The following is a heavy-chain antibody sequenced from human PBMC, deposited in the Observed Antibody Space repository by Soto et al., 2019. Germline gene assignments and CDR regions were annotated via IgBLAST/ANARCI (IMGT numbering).Heavy chain of an antibody. CDR3: ARDSGERTGAFDI. J-gene: IGHJ3*02. D-gene: IGHD4-17*01. CDR1: GFTVSSNY. V-gene: IGHV3-66*01. Sequence: GGSLRLSCAASGFTVSSNYMSWVRQAPGKGLEWVSVIYSGGSTYYADSVKGRFTISRDNSKNTLYLQMNSLRAEDTAVYYCARDSGERTGAFDIWGQGTMVTVSS. CDR2: IYSGGST.